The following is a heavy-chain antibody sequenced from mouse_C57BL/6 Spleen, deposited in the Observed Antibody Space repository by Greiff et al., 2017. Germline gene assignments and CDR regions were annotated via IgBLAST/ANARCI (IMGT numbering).Heavy chain of an antibody. CDR1: GYTFTDYE. D-gene: IGHD1-1*01. J-gene: IGHJ3*01. V-gene: IGHV1-15*01. CDR3: TNCYGSSPFAY. CDR2: IDPETGGT. Sequence: QVQLQQSGAELVRPGASVTLSCKASGYTFTDYEMHWVKQTPVHGLEWIGAIDPETGGTAYNQKFKGKAILTADKSSSTAYMELRSLTSEDSAVYYCTNCYGSSPFAYWGQGTLVTVSA.